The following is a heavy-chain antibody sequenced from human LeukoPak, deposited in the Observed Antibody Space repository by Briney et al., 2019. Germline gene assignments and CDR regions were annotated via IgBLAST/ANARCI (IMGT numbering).Heavy chain of an antibody. Sequence: SETLSLTCTVSGDSVSGGYWSWIRQPPGKGLEWIGYVYYSGDTNYNPSLKSRVTMSLDTSKNQVSLRLSSVTAADTAVYYCARHPFATPFDYWGRGTLLTASS. CDR2: VYYSGDT. CDR3: ARHPFATPFDY. V-gene: IGHV4-59*08. CDR1: GDSVSGGY. J-gene: IGHJ4*02. D-gene: IGHD2-15*01.